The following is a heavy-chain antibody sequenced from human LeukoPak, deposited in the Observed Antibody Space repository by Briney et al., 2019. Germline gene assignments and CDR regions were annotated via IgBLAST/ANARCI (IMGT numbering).Heavy chain of an antibody. CDR3: AREGSMVRGVGIFGFDY. Sequence: GASVKVSCKSSGYTFISYAMHWVRQAPGQRLECMGWMNAGSGNTKYSQKFQGRVTITRDTSASTAYMELSSLKSEDMAVYYCAREGSMVRGVGIFGFDYWGQGTLVTVSS. V-gene: IGHV1-3*03. D-gene: IGHD3-10*01. CDR1: GYTFISYA. J-gene: IGHJ4*02. CDR2: MNAGSGNT.